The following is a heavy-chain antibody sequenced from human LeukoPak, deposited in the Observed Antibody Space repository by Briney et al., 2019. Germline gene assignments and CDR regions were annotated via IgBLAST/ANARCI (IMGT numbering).Heavy chain of an antibody. Sequence: PGESLRLSCAASGFTVNTYEMNWVRQAPGKGLEWVANIKQDGSEKYYVDSVKGRFTISRDNAKNSLYLQMNSLRAEDTAVYYCARDRSTDFWSGYYTNYFDYWGQGTLVTVSS. CDR2: IKQDGSEK. J-gene: IGHJ4*02. CDR1: GFTVNTYE. CDR3: ARDRSTDFWSGYYTNYFDY. V-gene: IGHV3-7*01. D-gene: IGHD3-3*01.